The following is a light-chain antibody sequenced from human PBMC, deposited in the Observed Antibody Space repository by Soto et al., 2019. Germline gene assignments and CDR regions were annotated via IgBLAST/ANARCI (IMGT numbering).Light chain of an antibody. V-gene: IGLV7-46*01. CDR3: SLSYGAFAM. CDR2: DTN. Sequence: QAVVTQEPSLTVSPEGTVTLTCGSNTGAVTSGHYPYWFQQKPGQAPRTLIYDTNNKHSWTPARFSGSLLGDKAALTLSGVQPEDEAEYYCSLSYGAFAMFGGGTKLTVL. J-gene: IGLJ3*02. CDR1: TGAVTSGHY.